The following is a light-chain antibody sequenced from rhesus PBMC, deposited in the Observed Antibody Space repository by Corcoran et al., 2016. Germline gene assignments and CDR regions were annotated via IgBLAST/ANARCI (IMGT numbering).Light chain of an antibody. V-gene: IGKV1-25*01. CDR2: KAS. J-gene: IGKJ1*01. CDR3: QHGYGNPWT. CDR1: QVISNN. Sequence: DIQMTQSPSSLSASVGDRVTITCQASQVISNNLAWYQQKPGKAPKLLIYKASTLQSGVPSRFSGNGSGTDFTLTISSLQPEDFASYYCQHGYGNPWTFGQGTKVEIK.